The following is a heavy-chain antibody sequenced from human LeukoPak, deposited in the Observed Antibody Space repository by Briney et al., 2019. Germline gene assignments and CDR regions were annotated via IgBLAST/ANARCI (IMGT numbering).Heavy chain of an antibody. CDR2: VYYSGDT. CDR1: GGSISSSSHY. Sequence: SETLSLTCSVSGGSISSSSHYWGWIRQPPGKGLEWIGSVYYSGDTYYNPSLKSRVTISVDTSKNQFSLKVTPVTAADTAVYYCARSTTIPYHAFDIWGQGTMVTVSS. D-gene: IGHD3-3*01. CDR3: ARSTTIPYHAFDI. V-gene: IGHV4-39*01. J-gene: IGHJ3*02.